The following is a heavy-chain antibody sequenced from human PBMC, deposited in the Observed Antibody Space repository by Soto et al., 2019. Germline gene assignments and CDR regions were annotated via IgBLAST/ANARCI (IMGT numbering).Heavy chain of an antibody. V-gene: IGHV3-15*01. CDR3: ATLDFVDGGAASIDY. D-gene: IGHD2-15*01. Sequence: EVQLVESGGGFVNPGGSIRLSCAASGFTFSIAWMTWVRQAPGKALEWVGRAKGKDDGGTTDYSAPVKDRFIISRDDSKSTLYLQMNSLIIEDTAVYYCATLDFVDGGAASIDYWGQGNLVSVSS. CDR1: GFTFSIAW. CDR2: AKGKDDGGTT. J-gene: IGHJ4*02.